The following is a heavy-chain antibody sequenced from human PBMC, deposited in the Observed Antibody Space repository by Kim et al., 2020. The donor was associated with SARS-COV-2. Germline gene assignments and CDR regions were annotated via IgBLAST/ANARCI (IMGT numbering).Heavy chain of an antibody. D-gene: IGHD3-22*01. J-gene: IGHJ4*02. CDR1: GYTLTELS. CDR3: ATLDSSGYYKEYYFDY. V-gene: IGHV1-24*01. Sequence: ASVKVSCKVSGYTLTELSMHWVRQAPGKGLEWMGGFDPEDGETIYAQKFQGRVTMTEDTSTDTAYMDLSSLRSEDTAVYYCATLDSSGYYKEYYFDYWGQGTLHTVSS. CDR2: FDPEDGET.